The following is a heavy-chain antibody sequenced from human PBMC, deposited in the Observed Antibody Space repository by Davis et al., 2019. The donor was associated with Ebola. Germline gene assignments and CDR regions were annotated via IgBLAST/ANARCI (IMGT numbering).Heavy chain of an antibody. D-gene: IGHD4-23*01. CDR3: TWQNGGLDY. J-gene: IGHJ4*02. V-gene: IGHV3-73*01. Sequence: GGSLRLSCTASGFTFGDYAMSWVRQASGKGLEWVGRIRSKANSYATAYAASVKGRFTISRDDSKNTAYLQMNSLKTEDTAVYYCTWQNGGLDYWGQGTLVTVSS. CDR2: IRSKANSYAT. CDR1: GFTFGDYA.